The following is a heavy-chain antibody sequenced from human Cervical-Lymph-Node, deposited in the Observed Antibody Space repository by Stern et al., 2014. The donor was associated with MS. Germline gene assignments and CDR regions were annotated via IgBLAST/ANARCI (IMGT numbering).Heavy chain of an antibody. J-gene: IGHJ6*02. V-gene: IGHV1-46*01. CDR3: ARQNYYNGMDV. CDR2: INPGGGRT. CDR1: GYTFTSDY. Sequence: QVQLVESGAEVKKPGASVKVSCKASGYTFTSDYMHWVRQAPGQGLEWMGIINPGGGRTSYAQKFQGRVTMTRDTSTSTVHMELSSLRSEDSAVYYCARQNYYNGMDVWGQGTTVIVSS. D-gene: IGHD2/OR15-2a*01.